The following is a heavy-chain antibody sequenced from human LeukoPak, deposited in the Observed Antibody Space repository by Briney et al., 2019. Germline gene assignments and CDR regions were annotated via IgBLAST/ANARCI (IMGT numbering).Heavy chain of an antibody. CDR2: IRYDGIKK. J-gene: IGHJ4*02. D-gene: IGHD2-15*01. Sequence: PGGSLRLSCAASGFTFISYGMHWVRRAPGKGLEWVAFIRYDGIKKYYGDSVKGRFTISRDNSKNTLYLQMNSLKAEDTAVYYCAKTGSWGSSNYYFDYWGQGTLVTVSS. CDR3: AKTGSWGSSNYYFDY. V-gene: IGHV3-30*02. CDR1: GFTFISYG.